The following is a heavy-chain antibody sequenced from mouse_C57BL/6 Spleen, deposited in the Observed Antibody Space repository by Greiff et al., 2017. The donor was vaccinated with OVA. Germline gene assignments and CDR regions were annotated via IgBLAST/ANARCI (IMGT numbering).Heavy chain of an antibody. J-gene: IGHJ2*01. Sequence: EVQLQQSGPELVKPGASVKIPCKASGYTLTDYNMDWVKQSHGKSLEWIGDINPNNGGTIYNQKFKGKATLTVDKSSSTAYMELRSLTSEDTAVYYCARRGYYGYDVGYFDYWGQGTTLTVSS. CDR2: INPNNGGT. D-gene: IGHD2-2*01. CDR3: ARRGYYGYDVGYFDY. V-gene: IGHV1-18*01. CDR1: GYTLTDYN.